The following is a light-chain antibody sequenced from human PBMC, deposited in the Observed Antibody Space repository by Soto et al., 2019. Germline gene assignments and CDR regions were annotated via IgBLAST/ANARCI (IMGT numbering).Light chain of an antibody. Sequence: QSALTQPASVSGSPGQSITISCTGTSSDVGSYDLVSWYQQHPGEAPKLIIYDVYRRPSGVSNRFSGSKSGNMASLTISGLQAEDEADYHCCSYAGGNTHYVFGTGTKVTVL. CDR3: CSYAGGNTHYV. J-gene: IGLJ1*01. V-gene: IGLV2-23*02. CDR2: DVY. CDR1: SSDVGSYDL.